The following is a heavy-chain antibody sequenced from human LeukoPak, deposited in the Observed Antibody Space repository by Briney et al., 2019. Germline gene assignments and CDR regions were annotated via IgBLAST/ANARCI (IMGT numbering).Heavy chain of an antibody. CDR1: GLSVSNNY. Sequence: PGGSLRLSCVASGLSVSNNYMNWVRQAPGEGLEWVSALYIGGNTYYVDSVRGRFTISRDNSKNTLYLQMSSLRAEDTAVYYCAKEFNRGLPDYWGQGTLVTVPS. J-gene: IGHJ4*02. CDR2: LYIGGNT. V-gene: IGHV3-53*05. CDR3: AKEFNRGLPDY. D-gene: IGHD2-21*01.